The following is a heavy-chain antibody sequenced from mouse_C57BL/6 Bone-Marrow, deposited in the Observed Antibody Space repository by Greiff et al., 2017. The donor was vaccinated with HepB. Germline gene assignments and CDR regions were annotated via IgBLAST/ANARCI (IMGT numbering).Heavy chain of an antibody. D-gene: IGHD2-12*01. CDR1: GFTFSSYA. V-gene: IGHV5-9-1*02. J-gene: IGHJ3*01. Sequence: EVQRVESGEGLVKPGGSLKLSCAASGFTFSSYAMSWVRQTPEKRLEWVAYLSSGGNYIYYADTVKGRFTISRDNARNTLYLQMSSLKSEDTAMYYCTRENDAFAYWGQGTLVTVSA. CDR2: LSSGGNYI. CDR3: TRENDAFAY.